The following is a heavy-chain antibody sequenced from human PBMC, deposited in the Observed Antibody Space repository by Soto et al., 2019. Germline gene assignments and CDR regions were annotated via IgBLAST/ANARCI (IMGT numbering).Heavy chain of an antibody. V-gene: IGHV3-7*01. CDR2: IKQDGSEK. CDR3: AREVRTIFGVVISAFDI. Sequence: PGGSLRLSCAASGFTFSSYWMSSVRQAPGKGLEWVANIKQDGSEKYYVDSVKGRFTISRDNAKNSLYLQMNSLRAEDTAVYYCAREVRTIFGVVISAFDIWGQGTMVTVSS. CDR1: GFTFSSYW. D-gene: IGHD3-3*01. J-gene: IGHJ3*02.